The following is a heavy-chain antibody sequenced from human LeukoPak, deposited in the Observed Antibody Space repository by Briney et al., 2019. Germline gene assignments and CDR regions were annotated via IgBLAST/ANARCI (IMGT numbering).Heavy chain of an antibody. CDR1: GGSISSSSYY. CDR3: ARDNRRSSWYGTQFDY. Sequence: SETLSLTCTVSGGSISSSSYYWGWIRQPPGKGLEWIGSIYYSGSTYYNPSLKSRVTISVDTSKNQFSLKLSSVTAADTAVYYCARDNRRSSWYGTQFDYWGQGTLVTVSS. CDR2: IYYSGST. D-gene: IGHD6-13*01. V-gene: IGHV4-39*07. J-gene: IGHJ4*02.